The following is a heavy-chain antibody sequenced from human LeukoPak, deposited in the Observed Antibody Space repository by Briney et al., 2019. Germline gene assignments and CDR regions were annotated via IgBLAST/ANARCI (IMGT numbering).Heavy chain of an antibody. CDR1: GGTFSSYA. D-gene: IGHD3-10*01. CDR3: ARDSYYYGSGSVRYYYYGMDV. Sequence: ASVKVSCKASGGTFSSYAISWVRQAPGQGLEWMGRIIPILGIANYAQKFQGRVTITADKSTSTAYMELSSLRSEDTAVYYCARDSYYYGSGSVRYYYYGMDVWGQGTTATVSS. V-gene: IGHV1-69*04. CDR2: IIPILGIA. J-gene: IGHJ6*02.